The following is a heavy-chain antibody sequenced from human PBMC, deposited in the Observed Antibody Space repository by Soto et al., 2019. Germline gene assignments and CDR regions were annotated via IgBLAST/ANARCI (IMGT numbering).Heavy chain of an antibody. CDR1: GGSISSYY. CDR3: ARRGPWLVQDGMDV. CDR2: IYYSGST. D-gene: IGHD6-19*01. V-gene: IGHV4-59*01. Sequence: QVQLQESGPGLVKPSETLSLTCTVSGGSISSYYWSWIRQPPGKGLEWIGYIYYSGSTNYNPSLKSRGTISVDASKNQFALNLSSVTAADTAVYYCARRGPWLVQDGMDVWGQGTTVTVSS. J-gene: IGHJ6*02.